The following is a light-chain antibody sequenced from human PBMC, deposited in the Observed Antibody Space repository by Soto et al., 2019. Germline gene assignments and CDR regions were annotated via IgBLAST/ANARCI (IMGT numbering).Light chain of an antibody. V-gene: IGLV2-14*03. Sequence: QSALTQPASVSGSPGQSITISCTGTTNDVGIYNYVSWYQQHPGKAPKLMIYDVSSRPSGVSNRFSGSKSGNTASLTISGLQSEDEADYYCSSSTSSSTRVFGTGTKLTVL. CDR3: SSSTSSSTRV. J-gene: IGLJ1*01. CDR1: TNDVGIYNY. CDR2: DVS.